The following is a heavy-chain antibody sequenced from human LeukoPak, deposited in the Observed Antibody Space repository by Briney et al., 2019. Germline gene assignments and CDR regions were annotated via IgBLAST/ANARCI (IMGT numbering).Heavy chain of an antibody. Sequence: ASVKVSCKASGYTFTDYYMHWVRQAPGQGLEWMGWINPNSGGTNYAQKFQGRVTMTRDTSISTAYMELSRLRSDDTAVYYCARAKGGYCSSTSCRGAFDIWGQGTMVTVSS. CDR3: ARAKGGYCSSTSCRGAFDI. J-gene: IGHJ3*02. V-gene: IGHV1-2*02. CDR1: GYTFTDYY. CDR2: INPNSGGT. D-gene: IGHD2-2*01.